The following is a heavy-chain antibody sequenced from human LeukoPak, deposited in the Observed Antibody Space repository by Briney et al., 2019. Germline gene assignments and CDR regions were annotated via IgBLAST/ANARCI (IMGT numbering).Heavy chain of an antibody. CDR3: ARIYDILTGYFDY. D-gene: IGHD3-9*01. CDR1: GGSISSSSYY. CDR2: IYYSGST. V-gene: IGHV4-39*07. Sequence: PSETLSLTCTVSGGSISSSSYYWGWIRQPPGKGLEWIGSIYYSGSTYYNPSLKSRVTISVDTSKNQFSLKLSSVTAADTAVYYCARIYDILTGYFDYWGQGTLVTVSS. J-gene: IGHJ4*02.